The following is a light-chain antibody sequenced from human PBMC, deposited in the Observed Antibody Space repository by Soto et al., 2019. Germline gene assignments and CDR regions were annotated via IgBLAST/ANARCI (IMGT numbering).Light chain of an antibody. CDR3: QQRSNWPRT. CDR2: DVS. CDR1: QNISSY. J-gene: IGKJ1*01. V-gene: IGKV3-11*01. Sequence: IVLTQSPATLSLSPVKXXXXXXXASQNISSYLIWYQQKPGQAPRLLIYDVSNRATGIPARFSGSGSGTDFTLTISSLEPEDFAVYYCQQRSNWPRTFGQGTKVDI.